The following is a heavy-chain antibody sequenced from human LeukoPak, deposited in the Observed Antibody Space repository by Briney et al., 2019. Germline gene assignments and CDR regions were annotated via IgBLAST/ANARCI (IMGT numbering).Heavy chain of an antibody. Sequence: ASVKVSRKASGYTFTSYYMHWVRQAPGQGLEWMGIINPSGGSTSYAQKFQGRVTMTRDTSTSTVYMELSSLRSEDTAVYYCARDPNGGLHDSYFDYWGQGTLVTVSS. CDR2: INPSGGST. CDR1: GYTFTSYY. CDR3: ARDPNGGLHDSYFDY. J-gene: IGHJ4*02. D-gene: IGHD4-23*01. V-gene: IGHV1-46*01.